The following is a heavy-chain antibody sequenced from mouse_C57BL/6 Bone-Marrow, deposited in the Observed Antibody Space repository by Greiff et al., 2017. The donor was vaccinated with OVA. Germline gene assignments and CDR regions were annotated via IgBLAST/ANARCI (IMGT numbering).Heavy chain of an antibody. CDR3: TRGPPYYYGSSWAY. CDR1: GFTFSSYA. V-gene: IGHV5-9-1*02. J-gene: IGHJ3*01. Sequence: EVHLVESGEGLVKPGGSLKLSCAASGFTFSSYAMSWVRQTPEKRLEWVAYISSGGDYIYYADTVKGRFTISRDNARNTLYLQMSSLKSEDTAMYYCTRGPPYYYGSSWAYWGQGTLVTVSA. CDR2: ISSGGDYI. D-gene: IGHD1-1*01.